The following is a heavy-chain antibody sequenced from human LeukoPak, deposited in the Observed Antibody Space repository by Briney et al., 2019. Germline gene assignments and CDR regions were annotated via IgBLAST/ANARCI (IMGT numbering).Heavy chain of an antibody. V-gene: IGHV3-7*01. CDR2: MNQDGGEK. J-gene: IGHJ4*02. CDR3: ARDKLVGATKYDY. Sequence: PGGSLRLSCAASGSTFSTYWMSWVRQAPGKGLEWVANMNQDGGEKYYVDSVKGRFTISRDNAQNSLFLQMNSLRAEDTAVYYCARDKLVGATKYDYWGQGTLVTVSS. D-gene: IGHD1-26*01. CDR1: GSTFSTYW.